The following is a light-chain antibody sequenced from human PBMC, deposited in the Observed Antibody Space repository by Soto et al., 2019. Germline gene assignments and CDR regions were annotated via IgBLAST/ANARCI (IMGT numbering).Light chain of an antibody. CDR3: QQYNSYWT. Sequence: DIQMTQSPSTLSASEGDRVTITCRASQSISSWLAWYQQKPGKAPKLLIYDASTLESGVPSRFSGSGSGTEFTLTISSLQPDDFATYYCQQYNSYWTFGQGTKVDI. V-gene: IGKV1-5*01. CDR2: DAS. CDR1: QSISSW. J-gene: IGKJ1*01.